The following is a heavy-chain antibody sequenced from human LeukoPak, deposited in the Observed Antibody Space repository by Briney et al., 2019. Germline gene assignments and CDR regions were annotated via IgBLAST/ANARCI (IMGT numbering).Heavy chain of an antibody. V-gene: IGHV4-59*08. J-gene: IGHJ3*02. Sequence: SETLSLTCTVSGGSISSYYWSWIRQPPGKGLEWIGYIYYSGSTSYNPSLKSRVTISVDTSKNQFSLKLSSVTAADTAVYYCARRVLRGAFDIWGQGTMVTVSS. CDR3: ARRVLRGAFDI. CDR2: IYYSGST. CDR1: GGSISSYY.